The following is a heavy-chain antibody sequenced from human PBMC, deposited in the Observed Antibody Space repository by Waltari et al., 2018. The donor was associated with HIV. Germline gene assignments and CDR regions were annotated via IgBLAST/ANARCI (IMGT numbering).Heavy chain of an antibody. CDR1: GESFRGYY. Sequence: HVQLQQWGAGLLKPSETLSLPCAVYGESFRGYYWTWIRQTPGKGLEWIGEINYSGSINYNSSLKSRVTVSADLSKNQFSLKLTSVTAADTALYYCARGGASGWYLFDYWSQGTLVTVS. CDR2: INYSGSI. CDR3: ARGGASGWYLFDY. J-gene: IGHJ4*02. D-gene: IGHD6-19*01. V-gene: IGHV4-34*01.